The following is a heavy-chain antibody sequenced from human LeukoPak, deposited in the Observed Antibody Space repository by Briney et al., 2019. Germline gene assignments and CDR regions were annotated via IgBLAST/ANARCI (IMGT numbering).Heavy chain of an antibody. J-gene: IGHJ5*02. CDR2: MYYSGST. CDR1: GGSISSGDYY. CDR3: ARPYYYDSRIDP. V-gene: IGHV4-30-4*01. Sequence: PSETLSLTCTVAGGSISSGDYYWSWIRQPPGKGLEGIGYMYYSGSTYYNPSLKSRVTISIDTSKNQFSLKLTSVTAADTAVYYCARPYYYDSRIDPWGQGTLVIVSS. D-gene: IGHD3-22*01.